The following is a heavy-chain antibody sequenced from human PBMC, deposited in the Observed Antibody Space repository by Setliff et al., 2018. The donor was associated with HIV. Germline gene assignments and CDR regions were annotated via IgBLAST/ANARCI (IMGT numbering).Heavy chain of an antibody. J-gene: IGHJ4*02. CDR3: ATLDPSGGNFLAY. D-gene: IGHD2-21*02. Sequence: LSLTCTVSGDTDFYWNWIRQPPGKGLEWIGYIHASGKTNYNPSLKSRVTISLDTSKMQFSLHLTSVTAADTAVYYCATLDPSGGNFLAYWGQGTLGTVSS. CDR2: IHASGKT. CDR1: GDTDFY. V-gene: IGHV4-4*09.